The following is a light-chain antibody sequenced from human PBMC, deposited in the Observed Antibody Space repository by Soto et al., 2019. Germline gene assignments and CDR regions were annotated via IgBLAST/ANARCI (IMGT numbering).Light chain of an antibody. CDR1: HGISND. J-gene: IGKJ2*01. CDR2: AAS. Sequence: DVQLPQSPSFLSASVGDRVIITCRASHGISNDLAWYQQKTGKAPKLLIYAASNLHSWVPSRLSGSGSGTEFTRTISILETEDFSSYFRQQLNNYPRTFGQGTKLEIK. V-gene: IGKV1-9*01. CDR3: QQLNNYPRT.